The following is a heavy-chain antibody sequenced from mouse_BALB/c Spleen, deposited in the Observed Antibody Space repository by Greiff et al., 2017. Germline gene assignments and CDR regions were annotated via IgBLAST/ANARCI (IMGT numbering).Heavy chain of an antibody. CDR3: ARRGTTGFDY. J-gene: IGHJ2*01. D-gene: IGHD1-1*01. V-gene: IGHV3-6*02. CDR2: ISYDGSN. Sequence: ESGPGLVKPSQSLSLTCSVTGYSITSGYYWNWIRQFPGNKLEWMGYISYDGSNNYNPSLKNRISITRDTSKNQFFLKLNSVTTEDTATYYCARRGTTGFDYWGQGTTLTVSS. CDR1: GYSITSGYY.